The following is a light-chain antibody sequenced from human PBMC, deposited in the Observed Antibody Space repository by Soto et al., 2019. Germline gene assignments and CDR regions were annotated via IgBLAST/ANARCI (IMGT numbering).Light chain of an antibody. CDR3: QQYGSSPLIT. J-gene: IGKJ5*01. CDR2: GAS. CDR1: QSVSSSY. Sequence: DILVTKSLGALSLAPAERATLSCRASQSVSSSYLAWYQQKPGQAPRLLIYGASSRATGIPDRFSGSGSGTDFTLTISRLEPEDFAVYYCQQYGSSPLITFGQGTRLEIK. V-gene: IGKV3-20*01.